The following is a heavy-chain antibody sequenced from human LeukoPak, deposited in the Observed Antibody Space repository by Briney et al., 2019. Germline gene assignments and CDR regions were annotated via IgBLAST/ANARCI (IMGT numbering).Heavy chain of an antibody. CDR3: GTDIVVVPSY. J-gene: IGHJ4*02. CDR2: ISSSSSYI. CDR1: GFTFSSYS. V-gene: IGHV3-21*01. D-gene: IGHD2-2*01. Sequence: GGSLRLSCAASGFTFSSYSMNWVRQAPGKGREWVSSISSSSSYIYYADSVKGRFTISRDNAKNSLYVQMNSLRAEDTAVYYCGTDIVVVPSYWGQGTLVTVSS.